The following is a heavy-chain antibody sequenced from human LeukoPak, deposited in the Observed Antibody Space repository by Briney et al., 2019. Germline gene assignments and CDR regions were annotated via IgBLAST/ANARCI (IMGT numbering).Heavy chain of an antibody. D-gene: IGHD3-10*01. CDR1: GFTFSNYG. Sequence: PGGSLRLSCAASGFTFSNYGMSWVRQAPGKGLVWVSRIYSDGTGTNYADSVKGRFTISRDNAKNTLYLQMNSLRAEDTAVYYCARQIIGVGHTLDIWGQGTMVTVSS. CDR2: IYSDGTGT. J-gene: IGHJ3*02. CDR3: ARQIIGVGHTLDI. V-gene: IGHV3-74*01.